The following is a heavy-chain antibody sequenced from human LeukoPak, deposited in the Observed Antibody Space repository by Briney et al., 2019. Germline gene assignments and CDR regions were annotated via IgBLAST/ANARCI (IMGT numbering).Heavy chain of an antibody. CDR2: ISTYNGDT. V-gene: IGHV1-18*01. CDR3: ARGWIEMPTVYFDY. Sequence: ASVKVSCKASDYTFTSYGISWVRRAPGQGLEWMGWISTYNGDTKYTQKLQGRVTMTADTSTRTAYMELRSLRSDDTAVYYCARGWIEMPTVYFDYWGQGTLVTVSS. CDR1: DYTFTSYG. J-gene: IGHJ4*02. D-gene: IGHD5-24*01.